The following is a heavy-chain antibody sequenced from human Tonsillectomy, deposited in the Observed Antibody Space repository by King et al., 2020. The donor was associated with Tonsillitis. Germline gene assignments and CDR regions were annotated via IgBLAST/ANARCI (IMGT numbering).Heavy chain of an antibody. CDR1: GGSISSAVYY. CDR3: ARAGPPAMVSPSYLDY. V-gene: IGHV4-31*03. J-gene: IGHJ4*02. Sequence: QLQESGPGLVKPSQNLSLTCTVSGGSISSAVYYWSWVRQHPGKGLGWIGAIYYIGNTHYNPSLKRRIIITVDTSKNNFSLKLNSVTAADTAVYYCARAGPPAMVSPSYLDYWGQGTLVTVSS. D-gene: IGHD5-18*01. CDR2: IYYIGNT.